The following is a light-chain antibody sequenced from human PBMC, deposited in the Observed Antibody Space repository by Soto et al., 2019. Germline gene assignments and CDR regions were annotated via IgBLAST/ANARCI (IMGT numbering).Light chain of an antibody. CDR1: SSDVGGYNY. CDR3: SSYTSSSTWV. J-gene: IGLJ3*02. V-gene: IGLV2-14*01. CDR2: EVS. Sequence: QSALTQPASVSGSPGQSITISCTGTSSDVGGYNYVSWYQQFPGKAPKVMIYEVSNRPSGVSNRFSGSKSGNTASLAISGLQAEDEADYYCSSYTSSSTWVFGGGTKVTGL.